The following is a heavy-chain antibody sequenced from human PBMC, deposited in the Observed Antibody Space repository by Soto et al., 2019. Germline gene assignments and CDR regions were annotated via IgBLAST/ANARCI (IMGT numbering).Heavy chain of an antibody. CDR1: GYTFTSYG. D-gene: IGHD3-10*01. V-gene: IGHV1-18*04. J-gene: IGHJ6*02. Sequence: AASVKVSCKASGYTFTSYGISWVRQAPGQGLEWMGWISAYNGNTNYAQKLQGRVTMTTDTSTSTAYMELRSLRSDGTAVYYCARRGDYYGSVYYGMDVWGQGTTVTVSS. CDR3: ARRGDYYGSVYYGMDV. CDR2: ISAYNGNT.